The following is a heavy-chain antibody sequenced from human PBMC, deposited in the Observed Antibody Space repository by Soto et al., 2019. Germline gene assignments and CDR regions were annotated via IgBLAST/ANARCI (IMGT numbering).Heavy chain of an antibody. V-gene: IGHV1-3*01. Sequence: QVQLVQSGAEVKKPGASVQVSCKASGYTFTGSAMHWVRQAPGQRLEWLGWINAGNGNTRYSQKLQGRVSITRDTSASTAYMELSSLRSEDTAVYYCARYPFPGGMDVWGQGTTVTVSS. J-gene: IGHJ6*02. CDR2: INAGNGNT. D-gene: IGHD3-10*01. CDR1: GYTFTGSA. CDR3: ARYPFPGGMDV.